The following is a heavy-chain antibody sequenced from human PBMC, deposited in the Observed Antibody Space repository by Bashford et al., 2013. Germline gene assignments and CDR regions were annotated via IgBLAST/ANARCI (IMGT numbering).Heavy chain of an antibody. CDR2: MNPNSGNT. D-gene: IGHD2-2*02. CDR3: AREGSRCSSSSCHTIYYFGMDV. CDR1: GYTFTSQD. J-gene: IGHJ6*02. Sequence: ASVKVSCKASGYTFTSQDINWVRQATGQGLEWMGWMNPNSGNTGYAQKFQGRVTITRNTSINTAYMELSSLRSEDTAVYYCAREGSRCSSSSCHTIYYFGMDVWGQGTTVTVSS. V-gene: IGHV1-8*03.